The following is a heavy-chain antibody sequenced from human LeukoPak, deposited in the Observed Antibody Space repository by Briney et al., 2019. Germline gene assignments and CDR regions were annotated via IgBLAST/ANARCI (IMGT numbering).Heavy chain of an antibody. CDR3: ARGFGELSGPDEAEFDY. CDR2: IIPIFGTA. Sequence: ASVKVSCKASGGTFSSYAISWVRQAPGQGLERMGGIIPIFGTANYAQKFQGRVTITTDESTSTAYMELSSLRSEDTAVYYCARGFGELSGPDEAEFDYWGQGTLVTVSS. D-gene: IGHD3-10*01. V-gene: IGHV1-69*05. J-gene: IGHJ4*02. CDR1: GGTFSSYA.